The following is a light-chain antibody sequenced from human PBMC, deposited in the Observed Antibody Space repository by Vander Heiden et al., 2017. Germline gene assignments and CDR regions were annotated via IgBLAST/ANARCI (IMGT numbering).Light chain of an antibody. Sequence: EIVLTQSPATLSLSPGERATLSCKASQHISNFLAWYKQKPGQAPRLLIYDAIKRATGIPARFSGSGSGTDFTLTISSLEPEDFAVYYCQQRRNWPITFGQGTRVEIE. CDR1: QHISNF. CDR3: QQRRNWPIT. CDR2: DAI. V-gene: IGKV3-11*01. J-gene: IGKJ5*01.